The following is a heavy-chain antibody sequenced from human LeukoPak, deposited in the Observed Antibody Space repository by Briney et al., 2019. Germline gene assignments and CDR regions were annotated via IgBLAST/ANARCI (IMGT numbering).Heavy chain of an antibody. CDR2: IIPIFGTA. J-gene: IGHJ4*02. CDR3: ARALGGRSSGWYAFDY. D-gene: IGHD6-19*01. Sequence: GASVKVSCKASGGTFSSYAISWVRQAPGQGLEWMGGIIPIFGTANYAQKFQGRVTTTADKSTSTAYMELSSLRSEDTAVYYCARALGGRSSGWYAFDYWGQGTLVTVSS. CDR1: GGTFSSYA. V-gene: IGHV1-69*06.